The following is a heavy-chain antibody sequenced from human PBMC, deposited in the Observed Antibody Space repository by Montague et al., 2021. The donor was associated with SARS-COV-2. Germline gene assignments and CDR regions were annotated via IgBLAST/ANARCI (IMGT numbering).Heavy chain of an antibody. CDR3: ARHSGGSEVAGLDY. CDR2: ISPTGST. CDR1: GGSFSRYF. J-gene: IGHJ4*02. Sequence: SETLSLTCDVYGGSFSRYFWSWIRQPPGRGPELIGHISPTGSTRYNPSLDSRVTISLDTSKSRLSLQLSSVTASDTAVYYCARHSGGSEVAGLDYWGQGILVTVAS. D-gene: IGHD6-19*01. V-gene: IGHV4-34*01.